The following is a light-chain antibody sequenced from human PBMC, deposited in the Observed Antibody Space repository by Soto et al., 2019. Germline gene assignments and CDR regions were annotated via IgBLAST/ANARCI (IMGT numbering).Light chain of an antibody. J-gene: IGKJ1*01. CDR3: QQYNDNWT. CDR2: KAS. CDR1: QSISSW. Sequence: DIQMTQSPSTLSASVGDRVTITCRASQSISSWLAWYQQKPGTAPKLLIYKASTLQSGVPSRFSGSGSGTEFTLTISSLQPDDSATYYCQQYNDNWTFGQGTKVEFK. V-gene: IGKV1-5*03.